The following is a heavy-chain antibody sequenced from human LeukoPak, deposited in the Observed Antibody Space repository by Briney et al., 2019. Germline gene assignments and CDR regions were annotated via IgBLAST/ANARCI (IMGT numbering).Heavy chain of an antibody. Sequence: GGSLRLSCAASGFTFSSYSMNWVRQAPGKGLEWVSSISSSSYIYYADSVKGRFTISRDNAKNSLYLQMNSLRAEDTAVYYCARSGYSSGWFNWFDPWGQGTLVTVSS. CDR3: ARSGYSSGWFNWFDP. D-gene: IGHD6-19*01. V-gene: IGHV3-21*01. CDR2: ISSSSYI. CDR1: GFTFSSYS. J-gene: IGHJ5*02.